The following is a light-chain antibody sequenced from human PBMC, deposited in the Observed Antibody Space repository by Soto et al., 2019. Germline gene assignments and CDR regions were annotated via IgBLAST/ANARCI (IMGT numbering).Light chain of an antibody. CDR3: QQYDSYSGT. V-gene: IGKV1-5*03. J-gene: IGKJ1*01. CDR1: QTISSW. Sequence: DIQMTQSPSTLSASVGDRATITCRASQTISSWLAWYQQKPGKAPKLLIYKTSSLDSGVPSRFSGSGSGTEFTLTISGLQADDFATYYCQQYDSYSGTFGQGTKVDIK. CDR2: KTS.